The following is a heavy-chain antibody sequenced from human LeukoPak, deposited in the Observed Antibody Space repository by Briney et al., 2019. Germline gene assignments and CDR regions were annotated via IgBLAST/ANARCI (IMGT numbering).Heavy chain of an antibody. CDR3: TRGAFVVVTASLGY. D-gene: IGHD2-21*02. V-gene: IGHV1-3*01. J-gene: IGHJ4*02. CDR2: INAGNGNT. Sequence: ASVKVSCKASGYTFTSYAMHWVRQAPGQRLEWMGWINAGNGNTKYSQKFQGRVTITRDTSASTAYMELSSLRSEDTAVYYCTRGAFVVVTASLGYWGQGTLVTVSS. CDR1: GYTFTSYA.